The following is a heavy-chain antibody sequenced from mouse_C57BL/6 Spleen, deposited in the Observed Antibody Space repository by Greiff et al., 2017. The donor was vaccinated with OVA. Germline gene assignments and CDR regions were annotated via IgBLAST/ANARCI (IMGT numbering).Heavy chain of an antibody. CDR1: GYTFTSYW. CDR3: AREGPHYYGSSPYYAMDY. V-gene: IGHV1-72*01. J-gene: IGHJ4*01. Sequence: QVQLQQPGAELVKPGASVKLSCKASGYTFTSYWMHWVKQRPGRGLEWIGRIDPNSGGTKYNEKFKSKATLTVDKPSSTAYMQLSSLTSKDAAVYYCAREGPHYYGSSPYYAMDYWGQGTSVTVSS. CDR2: IDPNSGGT. D-gene: IGHD1-1*01.